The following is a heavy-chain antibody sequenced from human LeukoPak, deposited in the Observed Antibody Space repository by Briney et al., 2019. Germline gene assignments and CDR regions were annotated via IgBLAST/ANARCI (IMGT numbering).Heavy chain of an antibody. CDR3: ARASFRSSSWPTIFDY. J-gene: IGHJ4*02. CDR2: INPNSGGT. Sequence: VASVKVSCKASGYTFTGYYMHWVRQAPGQGLEWMGWINPNSGGTNYAQKFQGRVTMTRDTSISTAYMELSRLRSEDTAVYYCARASFRSSSWPTIFDYWGQGTLVTVSS. CDR1: GYTFTGYY. D-gene: IGHD6-13*01. V-gene: IGHV1-2*02.